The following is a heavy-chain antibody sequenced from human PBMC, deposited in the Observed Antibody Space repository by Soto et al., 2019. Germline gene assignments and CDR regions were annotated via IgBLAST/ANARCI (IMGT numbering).Heavy chain of an antibody. CDR2: ISGSGGST. CDR3: AKDGLGFGELPYSDY. J-gene: IGHJ4*02. D-gene: IGHD3-10*01. Sequence: EVQLLESGGGLVQPGGSLRLSCAASGFTFSSYAMSWVRQAPGKGLEWVSAISGSGGSTYYADSVKGRFTISRDNSKNALYLQMNSLRAEDTAVYYCAKDGLGFGELPYSDYWGQGTLVTVSS. CDR1: GFTFSSYA. V-gene: IGHV3-23*01.